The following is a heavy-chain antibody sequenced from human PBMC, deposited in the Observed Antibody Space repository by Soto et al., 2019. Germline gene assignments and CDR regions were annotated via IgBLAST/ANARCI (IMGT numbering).Heavy chain of an antibody. CDR3: ARSAQWDGFDP. J-gene: IGHJ3*01. D-gene: IGHD2-8*01. V-gene: IGHV4-31*03. CDR2: ISYSGST. CDR1: AGSISTINYY. Sequence: QVQLQESGPGLVRPSQTLSLTCTVSAGSISTINYYWSWIRQHPEKGLEWIGYISYSGSTFYHSSLMSRVTIALDTSKKHFSLTRTSVPAADTAVYYCARSAQWDGFDPWGQGTMVTVSS.